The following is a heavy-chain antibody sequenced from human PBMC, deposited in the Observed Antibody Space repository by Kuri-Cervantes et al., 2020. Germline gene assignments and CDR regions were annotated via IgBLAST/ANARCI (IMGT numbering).Heavy chain of an antibody. CDR2: IIPIFGTA. CDR1: GGTFSSYA. D-gene: IGHD2-15*01. V-gene: IGHV1-69*05. Sequence: SVKVPCKASGGTFSSYAISWVRQAPGQGLEWMGGIIPIFGTANYAQKFQGRVTMTTDTSTSTAYMELRSLRSDDTAVYYCATASGYCSGGSCPNWGQGTLVTVSS. CDR3: ATASGYCSGGSCPN. J-gene: IGHJ4*02.